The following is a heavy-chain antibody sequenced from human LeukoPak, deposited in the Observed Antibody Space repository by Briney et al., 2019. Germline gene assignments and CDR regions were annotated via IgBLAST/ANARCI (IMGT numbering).Heavy chain of an antibody. CDR2: IYYSGST. J-gene: IGHJ4*02. V-gene: IGHV4-59*08. Sequence: SETLSLTCTVSGGSISSYYWSWIRQPPGKGLEWIGYIYYSGSTNYNPSLKSRVTISVDTSKNQFSLKLSSVTAADTAVYYCARAVDTAIAFDYWDQGTLVTVSS. CDR1: GGSISSYY. CDR3: ARAVDTAIAFDY. D-gene: IGHD5-18*01.